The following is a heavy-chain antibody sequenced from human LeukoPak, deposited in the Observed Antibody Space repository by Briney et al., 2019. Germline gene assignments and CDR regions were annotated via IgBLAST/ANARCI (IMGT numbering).Heavy chain of an antibody. CDR2: IYYSGST. Sequence: SETLSLTCTVSGGSISSSSYYWGWIRQPPGKGLEWIGSIYYSGSTYYNPSLKSRVTISVDTSKNQFSLKLSSVTAADTAVYYCARYRQTAMDPCDYWGQGTLVTVSS. V-gene: IGHV4-39*01. CDR1: GGSISSSSYY. J-gene: IGHJ4*02. D-gene: IGHD2-2*01. CDR3: ARYRQTAMDPCDY.